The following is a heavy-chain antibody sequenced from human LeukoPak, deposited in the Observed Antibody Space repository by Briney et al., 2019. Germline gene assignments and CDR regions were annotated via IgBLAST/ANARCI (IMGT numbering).Heavy chain of an antibody. J-gene: IGHJ3*02. Sequence: GGSLRLSCSASGFIFSSYAMHWVRQGPGKGLEYVSGINNNGDSTYYSDSVKARLTISRDNSKNTLFLQMASLRAEDTAVYYCVKTMMTFGGVIRTDAFDIWGQGTMVIVSS. CDR3: VKTMMTFGGVIRTDAFDI. CDR2: INNNGDST. CDR1: GFIFSSYA. V-gene: IGHV3-64D*06. D-gene: IGHD3-16*01.